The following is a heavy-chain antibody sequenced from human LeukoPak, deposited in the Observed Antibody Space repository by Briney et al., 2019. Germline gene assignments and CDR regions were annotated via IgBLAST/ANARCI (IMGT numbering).Heavy chain of an antibody. CDR1: GFTFSSYE. V-gene: IGHV3-48*03. CDR3: ARNFAGWGYFDL. D-gene: IGHD3-9*01. J-gene: IGHJ2*01. CDR2: ISSSGSTI. Sequence: GGSLRLSCAASGFTFSSYEMNWVRQAPGKGLEWVSYISSSGSTIYYADSVKGRFTISRDNAKNSLYLQMNSLRAEDTAVYYCARNFAGWGYFDLWGRGTQVTVSS.